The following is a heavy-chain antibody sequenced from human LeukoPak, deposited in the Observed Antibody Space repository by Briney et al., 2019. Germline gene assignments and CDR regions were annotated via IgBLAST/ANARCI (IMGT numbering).Heavy chain of an antibody. Sequence: PGGSLRLSCAASGFTFSSYWMSWVRQAPGKGLEWVANIKQDGSEKYYVDSVKGRFTISRDNAKNSLYLQMNSLRAEDTAVYYCARAAEQLVGVWAVHYYYYMDVWGKGTTVTVSS. J-gene: IGHJ6*03. CDR2: IKQDGSEK. V-gene: IGHV3-7*01. D-gene: IGHD6-6*01. CDR1: GFTFSSYW. CDR3: ARAAEQLVGVWAVHYYYYMDV.